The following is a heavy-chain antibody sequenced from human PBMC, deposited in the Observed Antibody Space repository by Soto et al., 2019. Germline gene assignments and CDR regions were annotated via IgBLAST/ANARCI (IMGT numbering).Heavy chain of an antibody. CDR3: AAESDGYCSGGSCATPDY. CDR2: IVVGSGNT. V-gene: IGHV1-58*01. D-gene: IGHD2-15*01. J-gene: IGHJ4*02. CDR1: GFTFTSSA. Sequence: SVKVSCKASGFTFTSSAVQWVRQARGQRLEWIGWIVVGSGNTNYAQKFQERVTITRDMSTSTAYMELSSLRSEDTAVYYCAAESDGYCSGGSCATPDYWGQGALVTVSS.